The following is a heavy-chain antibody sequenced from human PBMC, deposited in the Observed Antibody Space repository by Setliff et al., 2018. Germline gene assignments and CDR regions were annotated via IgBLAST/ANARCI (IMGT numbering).Heavy chain of an antibody. J-gene: IGHJ4*02. CDR1: GYTFTGYY. CDR2: INPNSGGT. CDR3: ARGGESGSWLRHFDY. V-gene: IGHV1-2*04. Sequence: ASVKVSCKASGYTFTGYYMHWVRQAPGQGLEWMGWINPNSGGTNYAQKFQGWVTMTRDTSISTAYMELSRLRSDDTAVYYCARGGESGSWLRHFDYWGQGTLVTVSS. D-gene: IGHD2-15*01.